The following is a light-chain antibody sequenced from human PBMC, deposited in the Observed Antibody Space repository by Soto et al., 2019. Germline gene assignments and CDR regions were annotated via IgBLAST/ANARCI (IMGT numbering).Light chain of an antibody. J-gene: IGKJ4*01. CDR3: QQYNNWPLT. CDR2: GAS. Sequence: EIVMTQSPATLSVSPGERATLSCRASQSVSSNLAWYQQKPGQAPRLLIYGASTRATGIPARFSGSGSGTKFTLTISSLQSEYFAVYYCQQYNNWPLTFGGGTKVEIK. CDR1: QSVSSN. V-gene: IGKV3-15*01.